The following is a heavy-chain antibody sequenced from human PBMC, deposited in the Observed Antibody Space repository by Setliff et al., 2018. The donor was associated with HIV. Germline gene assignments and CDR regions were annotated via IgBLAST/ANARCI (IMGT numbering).Heavy chain of an antibody. D-gene: IGHD2-8*01. CDR3: ARGLVRMAPDMDV. V-gene: IGHV4-39*01. Sequence: SETLSLTCTVSGGSISSSSYYWGWIRQSPGKGLEWIGSIYYSGSTYYNMSLKSRVTISVDTPKNQFSLKLSSVTAADTAVYYCARGLVRMAPDMDVWGKGTTVTVSS. J-gene: IGHJ6*03. CDR1: GGSISSSSYY. CDR2: IYYSGST.